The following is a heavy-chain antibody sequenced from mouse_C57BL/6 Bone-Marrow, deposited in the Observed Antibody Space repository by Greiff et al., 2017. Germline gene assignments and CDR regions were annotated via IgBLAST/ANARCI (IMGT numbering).Heavy chain of an antibody. CDR3: ARGGDYDAMDY. Sequence: EVQLQQSGPVLVKPGASVKMSCKASGYTFPDYYMNWVKQSHGKSLEWIGVINPYNGGTSYNQKFKGKATLTVDKSSSTAYMELNSLTSEDSAVYYCARGGDYDAMDYWGQGTSVTVSS. J-gene: IGHJ4*01. CDR2: INPYNGGT. V-gene: IGHV1-19*01. CDR1: GYTFPDYY.